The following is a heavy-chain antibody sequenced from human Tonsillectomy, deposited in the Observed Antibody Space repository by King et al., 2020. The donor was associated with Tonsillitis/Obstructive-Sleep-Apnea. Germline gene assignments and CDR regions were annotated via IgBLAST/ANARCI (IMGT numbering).Heavy chain of an antibody. CDR3: AREYCSSTRRSPPDWFDP. CDR2: INHSGST. CDR1: GGSFRGYY. J-gene: IGHJ5*02. Sequence: VQLQQWGAGLLKPSETLSLTCAVYGGSFRGYYWSWIRQPPGKGLEWIGDINHSGSTNYNPSLKSRVTISVDTSKNHFSLKLSSVTAADTAVYYCAREYCSSTRRSPPDWFDPWGQGTLVTVSS. D-gene: IGHD2-2*01. V-gene: IGHV4-34*01.